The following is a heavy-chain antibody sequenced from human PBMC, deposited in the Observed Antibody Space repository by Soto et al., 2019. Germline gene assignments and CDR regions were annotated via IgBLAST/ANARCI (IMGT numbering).Heavy chain of an antibody. D-gene: IGHD5-18*01. CDR1: GGSISSGGYS. V-gene: IGHV4-30-2*01. CDR3: ARVNADTADY. J-gene: IGHJ4*02. Sequence: SETLSLTCAVSGGSISSGGYSWSWIRQPPGKGLEWIGYIYHSGSTYYNPSLKSRVTISVDRSKNQFSLKLSSVTAADTAAYYCARVNADTADYWGQGTLVTVSS. CDR2: IYHSGST.